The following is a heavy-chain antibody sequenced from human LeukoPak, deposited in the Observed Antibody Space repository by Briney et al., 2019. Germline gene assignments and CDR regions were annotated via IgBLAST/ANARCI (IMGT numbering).Heavy chain of an antibody. J-gene: IGHJ5*02. CDR2: INPSGGST. Sequence: EASVKVSCKASGYTFTSYYIHWVRQAPGQGLEWMGIINPSGGSTSYAQKFQGRVTMTRDMSTSTDYVELSSLRSEDTAVYYCARDNSVEDTAWWFDPWGQGTLVTVSS. V-gene: IGHV1-46*01. CDR3: ARDNSVEDTAWWFDP. CDR1: GYTFTSYY. D-gene: IGHD4-23*01.